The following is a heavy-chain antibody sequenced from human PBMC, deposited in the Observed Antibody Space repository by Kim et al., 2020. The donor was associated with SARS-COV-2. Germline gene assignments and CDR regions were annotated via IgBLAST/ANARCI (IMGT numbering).Heavy chain of an antibody. CDR3: ARAALMGPTYWFDP. CDR2: ISYDGSHH. Sequence: GGSLRLSCAASGFTFSSYPMLWVRQAPGKGLEWVAVISYDGSHHYYADSVKGRFTFSRDNFKNTLYLQMNSLRPEDTAVYYCARAALMGPTYWFDPWGRGTQVTVSS. CDR1: GFTFSSYP. D-gene: IGHD1-26*01. J-gene: IGHJ5*02. V-gene: IGHV3-30*04.